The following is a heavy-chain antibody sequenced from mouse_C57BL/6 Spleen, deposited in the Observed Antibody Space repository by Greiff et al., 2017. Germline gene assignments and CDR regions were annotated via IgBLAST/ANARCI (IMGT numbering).Heavy chain of an antibody. CDR3: ARGDYFYYFDY. V-gene: IGHV3-6*01. CDR1: GYSITSGYY. D-gene: IGHD2-4*01. Sequence: EVQLQESGPGLVKPSQSLSLTCSVTGYSITSGYYWNWIRQFPGNKLEWMGYISYDGSNNYNPSLKNRISITRDTSKNQFFLKLNSVTTEDTATYYCARGDYFYYFDYWGQGTTLTVSS. CDR2: ISYDGSN. J-gene: IGHJ2*01.